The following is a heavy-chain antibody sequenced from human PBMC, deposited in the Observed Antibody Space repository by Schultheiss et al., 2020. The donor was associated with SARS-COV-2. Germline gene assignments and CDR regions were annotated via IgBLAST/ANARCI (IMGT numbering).Heavy chain of an antibody. Sequence: SETLSLTCAVSGGSISSGGYYWSWIRQPPGKGLEWIGEINHSGSTNYNPSLKSLVTISVDTSKNQFSLKLSSVTAADTAVYYCARVSPTVANGADYWGQGTLVTVSS. CDR1: GGSISSGGYY. V-gene: IGHV4-30-2*05. CDR3: ARVSPTVANGADY. D-gene: IGHD6-19*01. CDR2: INHSGST. J-gene: IGHJ4*02.